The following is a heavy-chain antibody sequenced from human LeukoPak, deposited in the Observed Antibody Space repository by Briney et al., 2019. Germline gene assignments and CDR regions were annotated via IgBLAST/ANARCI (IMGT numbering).Heavy chain of an antibody. V-gene: IGHV3-30*04. Sequence: GGSLRLSRAASGFTFSSYAMHWVRQAPGKGLEWVAVISYDGSNKYYADSVKGRFTISRDNSKNTLYLQMNSLRAEDTAVYYCASSLSSGWERNMDVWGKGTTVTVSS. CDR3: ASSLSSGWERNMDV. CDR2: ISYDGSNK. D-gene: IGHD6-19*01. J-gene: IGHJ6*03. CDR1: GFTFSSYA.